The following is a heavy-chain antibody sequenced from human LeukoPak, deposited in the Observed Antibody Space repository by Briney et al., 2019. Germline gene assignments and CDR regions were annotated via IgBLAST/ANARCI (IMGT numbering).Heavy chain of an antibody. J-gene: IGHJ4*02. CDR3: ARANSYGSGTRYYFDY. D-gene: IGHD3-10*01. CDR1: GGTFSSYA. CDR2: INPNSGGT. V-gene: IGHV1-2*04. Sequence: ASVKVSCRASGGTFSSYAISWVRQAPGQGLEWMGWINPNSGGTNYAQKFQGWVTMTRDTSISTAYMELSRLRSDDTAVYYCARANSYGSGTRYYFDYWGQGTLVTVSS.